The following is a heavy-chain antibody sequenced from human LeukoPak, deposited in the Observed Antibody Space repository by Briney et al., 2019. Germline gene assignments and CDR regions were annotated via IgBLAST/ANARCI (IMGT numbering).Heavy chain of an antibody. CDR2: IIPIFGTA. J-gene: IGHJ6*03. Sequence: SVKVSCKASGYSFTSYGISWVRQAPGQGLEWMGGIIPIFGTANYAQKFQGRVTITADKSTSTAYMELSSLRSEDTAVYYCARESGGVGATMMGPYYYYYMDVWGKGTTVTVSS. V-gene: IGHV1-69*06. D-gene: IGHD1-26*01. CDR1: GYSFTSYG. CDR3: ARESGGVGATMMGPYYYYYMDV.